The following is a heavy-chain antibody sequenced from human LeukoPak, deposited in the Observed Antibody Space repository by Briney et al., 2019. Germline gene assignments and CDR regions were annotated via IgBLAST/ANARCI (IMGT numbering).Heavy chain of an antibody. CDR2: IKQDGSEK. D-gene: IGHD3-3*01. J-gene: IGHJ4*02. V-gene: IGHV3-7*05. Sequence: GRSLRLSCAASGFTFSSYWMSWVRQAPGKGLEWVGNIKQDGSEKHYVDSVKGRFTISRDNAENSLSLQMNSLRVEDTAVYYCARQPPRNYDVVTARDDYWGQGTLVIVSS. CDR1: GFTFSSYW. CDR3: ARQPPRNYDVVTARDDY.